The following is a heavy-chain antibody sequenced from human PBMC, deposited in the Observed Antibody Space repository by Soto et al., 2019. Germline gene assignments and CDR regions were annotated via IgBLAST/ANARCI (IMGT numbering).Heavy chain of an antibody. CDR2: ISPNGQGI. CDR3: ANPSGYYFGLGSHDEASDM. V-gene: IGHV3-23*01. Sequence: EVKLLESGGGLVQPGGSLRLSCGVSGFTVTSNGVSWVRQAPGKGLEWVSAISPNGQGIWYADSVKGRFTISRDISRNTVFLQMNSLRAEDTAVYYCANPSGYYFGLGSHDEASDMWGQGTGVTVFS. CDR1: GFTVTSNG. J-gene: IGHJ3*02. D-gene: IGHD3-10*01.